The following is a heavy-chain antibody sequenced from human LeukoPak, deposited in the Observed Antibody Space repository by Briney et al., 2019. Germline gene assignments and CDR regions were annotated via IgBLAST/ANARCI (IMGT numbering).Heavy chain of an antibody. CDR2: ISSSGRTI. D-gene: IGHD3-22*01. CDR1: GFTFSDYN. CDR3: AKEGYYYDSDDAFDI. V-gene: IGHV3-48*04. J-gene: IGHJ3*02. Sequence: GGSLRLSCAASGFTFSDYNMNWVRQAPGKGLEWISYISSSGRTIYYADSVKGRFTISRDNAKNSLYLQMNSLRAEDTAVYYCAKEGYYYDSDDAFDIWGQGTMVIVSS.